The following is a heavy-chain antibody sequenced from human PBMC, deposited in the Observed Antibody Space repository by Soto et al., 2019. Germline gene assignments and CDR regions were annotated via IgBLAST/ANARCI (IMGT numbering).Heavy chain of an antibody. V-gene: IGHV1-69*06. D-gene: IGHD3-9*01. CDR1: GGTFSSYA. CDR3: ARDMAAPKVSDYDILTGQGLGDYYGMDV. Sequence: QVQLVQSGAEVKKPGSSVKVSCKASGGTFSSYAISWVRQAPGQGLEWMGGIIPIFGTANYAQKFQGRVSMTADKSTGTAYMELGSLRSEDTAVYYCARDMAAPKVSDYDILTGQGLGDYYGMDVWGQGTTVTVSS. J-gene: IGHJ6*02. CDR2: IIPIFGTA.